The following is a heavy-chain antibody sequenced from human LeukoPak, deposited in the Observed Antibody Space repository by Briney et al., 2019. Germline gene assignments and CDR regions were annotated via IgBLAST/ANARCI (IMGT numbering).Heavy chain of an antibody. J-gene: IGHJ4*02. V-gene: IGHV1-2*02. CDR1: GYTFTGYY. Sequence: ASVKVSCKASGYTFTGYYMHWVRQAPGQGLEWMGWIIPNSGGTNYAQKFQGRVTMTRDTSISTAYLELSRLRSDDTAVYYCARDQRREQLVSGDFDYWGQGTLVTVSS. D-gene: IGHD6-6*01. CDR2: IIPNSGGT. CDR3: ARDQRREQLVSGDFDY.